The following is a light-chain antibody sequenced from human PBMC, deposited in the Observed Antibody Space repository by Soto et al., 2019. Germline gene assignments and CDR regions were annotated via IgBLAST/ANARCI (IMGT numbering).Light chain of an antibody. V-gene: IGKV3-11*01. CDR3: QQRYPWLT. CDR2: DAS. CDR1: QSIYDY. J-gene: IGKJ1*01. Sequence: EIVLTQSPATLSLSPGERATLSCRASQSIYDYIAWYQQKPGQAPRLLLYDASNRATDIPARFSGSGSGTDFTLNISSLEHEDFAVYYCQQRYPWLTFGQGTKVDIK.